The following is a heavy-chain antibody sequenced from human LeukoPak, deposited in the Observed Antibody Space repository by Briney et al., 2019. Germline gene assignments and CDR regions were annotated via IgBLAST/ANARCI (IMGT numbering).Heavy chain of an antibody. Sequence: AGGSLRLSCAASGFTFSSYAMSWVRQAPGKGLEWVSAISGSGGSTYYADSVKGRFTISRDNSKNTLYLQMNSLRAEDTAVYYCASEPFWSGYYSNLHFDYWGQGTLVTVSS. V-gene: IGHV3-23*01. J-gene: IGHJ4*02. CDR3: ASEPFWSGYYSNLHFDY. D-gene: IGHD3-3*01. CDR1: GFTFSSYA. CDR2: ISGSGGST.